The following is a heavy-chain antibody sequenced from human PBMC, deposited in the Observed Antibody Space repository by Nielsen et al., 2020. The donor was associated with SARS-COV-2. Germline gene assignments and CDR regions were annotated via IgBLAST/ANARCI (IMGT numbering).Heavy chain of an antibody. J-gene: IGHJ5*02. V-gene: IGHV3-23*01. CDR1: GFTFSSYA. Sequence: GESLKISCAASGFTFSSYAMSWVRQAPGKGLEWVSAISGSGGSTYYADSVKGRFTISRDNSKNTLYLQMNSLRAEDTAVYYCAKWGFGELWTWGQGTLVTVSS. CDR2: ISGSGGST. D-gene: IGHD3-10*01. CDR3: AKWGFGELWT.